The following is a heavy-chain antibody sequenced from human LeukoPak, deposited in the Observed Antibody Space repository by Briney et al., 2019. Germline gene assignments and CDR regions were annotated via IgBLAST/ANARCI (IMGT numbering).Heavy chain of an antibody. D-gene: IGHD1-26*01. CDR3: ATSSELLVMYNYYYYMDV. V-gene: IGHV3-21*01. CDR1: GFTFSSYS. Sequence: GGSLRLSCAASGFTFSSYSMNWVRQAPGKGLEWVSSISSSSSYIYYADSVKGRFTISRDNAKNSLYLQMNSLRAEDTAVYYCATSSELLVMYNYYYYMDVWGKGTTVTVSS. CDR2: ISSSSSYI. J-gene: IGHJ6*03.